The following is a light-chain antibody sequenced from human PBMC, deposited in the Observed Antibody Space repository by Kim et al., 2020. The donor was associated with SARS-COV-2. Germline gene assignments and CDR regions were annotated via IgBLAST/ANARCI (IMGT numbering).Light chain of an antibody. J-gene: IGLJ1*01. Sequence: GQSVTISCTGTSSDVGGYNYVSWYQQHPGKAPKLVIYDVTKRPSGVPDRFSGSKSGNTASLTISGLQAEDEADYYCCSYAGIYTYVFGTGTKVTVL. CDR3: CSYAGIYTYV. CDR2: DVT. V-gene: IGLV2-11*01. CDR1: SSDVGGYNY.